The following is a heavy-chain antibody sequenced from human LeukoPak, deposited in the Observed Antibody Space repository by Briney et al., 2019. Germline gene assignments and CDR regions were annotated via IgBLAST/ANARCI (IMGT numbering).Heavy chain of an antibody. D-gene: IGHD2-2*01. CDR1: GYTFTDYA. J-gene: IGHJ4*02. CDR3: ARGSKHRKVVVVGDGPYFDY. CDR2: INTNTGNP. Sequence: ASVKVSCKASGYTFTDYAITWVRQAPGQGLEWMGWINTNTGNPTYAQGFTGRFVFSLDTSVSTAYLQISSLKAEDTAVYYCARGSKHRKVVVVGDGPYFDYWGQGTLVTVSS. V-gene: IGHV7-4-1*02.